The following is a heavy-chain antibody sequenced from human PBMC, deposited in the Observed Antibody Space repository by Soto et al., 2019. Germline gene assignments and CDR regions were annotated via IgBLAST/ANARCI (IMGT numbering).Heavy chain of an antibody. V-gene: IGHV3-23*01. J-gene: IGHJ4*02. CDR1: GFTFSSYA. CDR2: ISGSGGST. D-gene: IGHD2-2*01. CDR3: AKEEVVVVPAAIDGYFDY. Sequence: EVQLLESGGGLVQPGGSLRLSCAASGFTFSSYAMSWVRQAPGKGLELVSAISGSGGSTYYADSVKGRFTISRDNSKNTLYLQMNSLRAEDTAVYYCAKEEVVVVPAAIDGYFDYWGQGTLVTVSS.